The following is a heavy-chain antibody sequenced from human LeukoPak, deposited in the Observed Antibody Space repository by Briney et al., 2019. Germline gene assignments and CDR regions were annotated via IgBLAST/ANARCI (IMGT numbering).Heavy chain of an antibody. CDR3: ARVSDYYGSGSYYSDY. CDR2: IYYSGST. D-gene: IGHD3-10*01. J-gene: IGHJ4*02. CDR1: GGSISSSSYY. Sequence: PSETLSLTCTVSGGSISSSSYYWGWIRQPPGKGLEWIGSIYYSGSTYYNPSLKSRVTISVDTSKNQFSLKLSSVTAADTDVYYRARVSDYYGSGSYYSDYWGQGTLVTVSS. V-gene: IGHV4-39*01.